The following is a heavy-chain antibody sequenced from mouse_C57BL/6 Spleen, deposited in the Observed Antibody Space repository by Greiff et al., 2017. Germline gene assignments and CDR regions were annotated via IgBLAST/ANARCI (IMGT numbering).Heavy chain of an antibody. CDR2: FHPYNDDT. D-gene: IGHD3-3*01. CDR3: ARRGTRGYFDV. CDR1: GYTFTTYP. J-gene: IGHJ1*03. V-gene: IGHV1-47*01. Sequence: VKLQESGAELVKPGASVKMSCKASGYTFTTYPIEWMKQNHGQSLEWIGNFHPYNDDTKYNEKFKGKATLTVEKSSSTVYLELSRLTSDDSAVYCCARRGTRGYFDVWGTGTTVTVSS.